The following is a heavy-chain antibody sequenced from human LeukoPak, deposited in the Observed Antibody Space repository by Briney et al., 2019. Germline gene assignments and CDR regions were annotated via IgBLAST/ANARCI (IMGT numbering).Heavy chain of an antibody. V-gene: IGHV1-3*01. CDR3: ARVLISDYGDHAFDI. CDR1: GFTFTNYA. D-gene: IGHD4-17*01. Sequence: ASVKVSCKASGFTFTNYAIQWVRQAPGQRLEWMGWINAGTGNTHFSQKFQDRVTITRDTSASTAYMELSSLRSEDTAVYYCARVLISDYGDHAFDIWGQGSMVTVSS. CDR2: INAGTGNT. J-gene: IGHJ3*02.